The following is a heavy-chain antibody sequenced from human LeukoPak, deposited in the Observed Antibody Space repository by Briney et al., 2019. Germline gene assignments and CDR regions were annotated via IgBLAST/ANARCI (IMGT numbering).Heavy chain of an antibody. CDR2: IYHSGST. D-gene: IGHD3-10*01. Sequence: SETLSLTCAVSGYSFSSGYYWGWIRQPPGKGLEWIGSIYHSGSTYYNPSLKSRVTISVDTSKNQFSLKLSSVTAADTAVYYCARYYGSGSYSLDYWGQRTLVTVSS. V-gene: IGHV4-38-2*01. CDR3: ARYYGSGSYSLDY. CDR1: GYSFSSGYY. J-gene: IGHJ4*02.